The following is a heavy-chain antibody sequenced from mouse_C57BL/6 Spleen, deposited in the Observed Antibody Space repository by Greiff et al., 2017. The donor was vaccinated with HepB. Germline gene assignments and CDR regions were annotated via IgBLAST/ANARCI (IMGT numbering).Heavy chain of an antibody. D-gene: IGHD2-2*01. CDR1: GFTFSSYA. CDR2: ISDGGSYT. V-gene: IGHV5-4*01. Sequence: EVMLVESGGGLVKPGGSLKLSCAASGFTFSSYAMSWVRQTPEKRLEWVATISDGGSYTYYPDNVKGRFTISRDNAKNNLYLQMSHLKSEDTAMYYCARDGRLYAMDYWGQGTSVTVSS. CDR3: ARDGRLYAMDY. J-gene: IGHJ4*01.